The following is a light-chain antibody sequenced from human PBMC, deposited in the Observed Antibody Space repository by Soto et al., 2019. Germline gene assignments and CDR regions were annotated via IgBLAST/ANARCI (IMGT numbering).Light chain of an antibody. CDR3: QQYNSYST. Sequence: DIQMTQSPSSLSASVGDRVTITCRASQTITYYLNWYQQKPGKAPKLLIYDASDLETGVPSRFSGSGSGTGFTFTISSLQPEDFATYYCQQYNSYSTFGQGTKVDIK. CDR1: QTITYY. J-gene: IGKJ1*01. V-gene: IGKV1-33*01. CDR2: DAS.